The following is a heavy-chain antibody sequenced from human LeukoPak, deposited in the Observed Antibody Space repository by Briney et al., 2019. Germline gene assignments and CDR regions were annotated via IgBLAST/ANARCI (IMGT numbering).Heavy chain of an antibody. D-gene: IGHD6-19*01. CDR1: GGSISSSSYY. CDR2: IYYSGST. Sequence: ASETLSLTCTVSGGSISSSSYYWGWIRQPPGKGLEWIGSIYYSGSTYYNPSLKSRVTISVDTSKNQFSLKLSSVTAADTAVYYCASNIAVAGPGFDYWGQGTLVTVSS. V-gene: IGHV4-39*01. CDR3: ASNIAVAGPGFDY. J-gene: IGHJ4*02.